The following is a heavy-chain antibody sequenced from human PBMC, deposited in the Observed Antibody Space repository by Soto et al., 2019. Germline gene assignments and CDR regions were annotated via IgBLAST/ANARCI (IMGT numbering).Heavy chain of an antibody. CDR3: ARDPVGNSRYWYYGMDV. J-gene: IGHJ6*02. CDR1: GFTFSSYG. CDR2: IWYDGSNK. Sequence: QVQLVESEGGVVQPGRSLRLSCAASGFTFSSYGMHWVRQAPGKGLEWVAVIWYDGSNKYYADSVKGRFTISRDNSKNTLYLQMNSLRAEDTAVYYCARDPVGNSRYWYYGMDVWGQGTTVTVSS. V-gene: IGHV3-33*01. D-gene: IGHD6-13*01.